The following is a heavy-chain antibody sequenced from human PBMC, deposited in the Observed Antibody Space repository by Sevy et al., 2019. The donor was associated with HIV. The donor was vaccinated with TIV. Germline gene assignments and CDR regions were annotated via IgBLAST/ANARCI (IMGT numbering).Heavy chain of an antibody. V-gene: IGHV3-30-3*01. CDR2: ISYDGSNK. D-gene: IGHD6-19*01. J-gene: IGHJ4*02. CDR3: ARVKEVLAVAGTLDY. CDR1: GFTFSSYA. Sequence: GGSLRLSCAASGFTFSSYAMHWVRQAPGKGLEWVAVISYDGSNKYYADSVKGRFTISRDNSKNTLYLQMNSLRAEDTAVYYCARVKEVLAVAGTLDYWGQGTLVTVSS.